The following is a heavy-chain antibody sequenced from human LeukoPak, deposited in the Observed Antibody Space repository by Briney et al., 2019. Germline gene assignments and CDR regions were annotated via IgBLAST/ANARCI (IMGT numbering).Heavy chain of an antibody. CDR2: ISVYNGNT. Sequence: ASVKVSCTASGYTFTSYGISWVRQAPGQGLEWMGWISVYNGNTNYAQKLQGRVTMTTDTSTSTAYMELRSLRSDDTAVYYCARFVDGDYGMDVWGQGTTVTVSS. CDR3: ARFVDGDYGMDV. V-gene: IGHV1-18*01. D-gene: IGHD3/OR15-3a*01. J-gene: IGHJ6*02. CDR1: GYTFTSYG.